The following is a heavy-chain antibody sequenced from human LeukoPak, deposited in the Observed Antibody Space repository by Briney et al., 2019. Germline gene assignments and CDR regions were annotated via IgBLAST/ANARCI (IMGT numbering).Heavy chain of an antibody. CDR1: GGSITSYY. V-gene: IGHV4-4*07. Sequence: SETLSLTCTVSGGSITSYYWSWIRQPAGKGLEWIGRIYSSESTNYSPSLKSRVTISVDKSKNQFSLKLNSVTAADTALYYCARGGSSGPDYWGQGTLVSVSS. CDR3: ARGGSSGPDY. D-gene: IGHD6-19*01. CDR2: IYSSEST. J-gene: IGHJ4*02.